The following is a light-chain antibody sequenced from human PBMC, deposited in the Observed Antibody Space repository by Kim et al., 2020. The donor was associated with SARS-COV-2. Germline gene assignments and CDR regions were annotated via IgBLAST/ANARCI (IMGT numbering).Light chain of an antibody. CDR3: SSYAGSNTWV. CDR1: SSDVGAYNF. Sequence: GQSITIYCTGTSSDVGAYNFVSGYQQHPGKAPKMMIYDVRKWPSGVSNRFSGSKSGNTASLTISGLQIEDEADYYCSSYAGSNTWVFGGGTKLTVL. J-gene: IGLJ3*02. V-gene: IGLV2-14*03. CDR2: DVR.